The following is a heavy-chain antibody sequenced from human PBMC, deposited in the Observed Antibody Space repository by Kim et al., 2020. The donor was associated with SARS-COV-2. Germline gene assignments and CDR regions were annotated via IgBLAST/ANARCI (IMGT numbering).Heavy chain of an antibody. J-gene: IGHJ4*02. CDR2: IYYSGST. Sequence: SETLSLTCTVSGGSISSSSYYWGWIRQPPGKGLEWIGSIYYSGSTYYNPSLKSRVTISVDTSKNQFSLKLSSVTAADTAVYYCARTVDTAAYFDYWGQGTLVTVSS. CDR3: ARTVDTAAYFDY. D-gene: IGHD5-18*01. CDR1: GGSISSSSYY. V-gene: IGHV4-39*01.